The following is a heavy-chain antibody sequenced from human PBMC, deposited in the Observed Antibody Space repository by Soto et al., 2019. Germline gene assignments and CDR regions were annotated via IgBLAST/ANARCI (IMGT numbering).Heavy chain of an antibody. CDR3: AREFPVSGYYSYYFDF. Sequence: QVQLVQSGAEVKKPGASVKVSCKASGYTFTGYALHWVRQAPGQRLEWMGWINAGNGNTKYSQKFQGRVTITRDTSASTAYMDLSSLKSEDTAVYYCAREFPVSGYYSYYFDFWGQGTLVTVSS. J-gene: IGHJ4*02. CDR2: INAGNGNT. V-gene: IGHV1-3*01. D-gene: IGHD3-22*01. CDR1: GYTFTGYA.